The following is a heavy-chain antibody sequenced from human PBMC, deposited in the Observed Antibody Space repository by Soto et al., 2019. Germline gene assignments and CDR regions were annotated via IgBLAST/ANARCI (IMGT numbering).Heavy chain of an antibody. D-gene: IGHD2-2*01. CDR1: GFTFSSYG. CDR2: IWYDGSNK. Sequence: GGSLRLSCAASGFTFSSYGMHWVRQAPGKGLEWVAVIWYDGSNKYYADSVKGRFTISRDNSKNTLYLQMNSLRAEDTAVYYCASSTRSGYYGMDVWGQGTTVTVS. V-gene: IGHV3-33*01. CDR3: ASSTRSGYYGMDV. J-gene: IGHJ6*02.